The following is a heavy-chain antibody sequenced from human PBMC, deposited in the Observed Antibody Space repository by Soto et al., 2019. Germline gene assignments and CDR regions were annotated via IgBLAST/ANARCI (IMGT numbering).Heavy chain of an antibody. V-gene: IGHV1-46*01. Sequence: ASVKVSFKASGYKFTTYFIHWLRQAPGQGLEWMGMIHPSGDTGYAQKFRGRVTMTIDTSTTTAYMELRNLTSEDTAVYFSVRGYCTTSPCSGDFQFWGQGTLVTVSS. CDR2: IHPSGDT. CDR3: VRGYCTTSPCSGDFQF. D-gene: IGHD2-15*01. CDR1: GYKFTTYF. J-gene: IGHJ1*01.